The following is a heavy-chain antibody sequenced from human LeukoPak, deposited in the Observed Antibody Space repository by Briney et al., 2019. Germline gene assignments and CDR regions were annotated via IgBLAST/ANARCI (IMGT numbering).Heavy chain of an antibody. CDR3: AKDRVPYSSGWYDY. Sequence: GGSLRLSCAASGFTFSSYAMSWVRQAPGKGLEWVSAISGSGGSTYYADSVKGRFTISRDNSKNTLYLQMNSLRAEDTAVYHCAKDRVPYSSGWYDYWGQGTLVTVSS. CDR2: ISGSGGST. V-gene: IGHV3-23*01. J-gene: IGHJ4*02. D-gene: IGHD6-19*01. CDR1: GFTFSSYA.